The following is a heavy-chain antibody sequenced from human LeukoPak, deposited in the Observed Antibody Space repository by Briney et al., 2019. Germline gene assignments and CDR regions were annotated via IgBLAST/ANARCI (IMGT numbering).Heavy chain of an antibody. CDR2: IYTSGST. J-gene: IGHJ4*02. CDR3: ARDLPNSGFDY. D-gene: IGHD6-19*01. V-gene: IGHV4-4*07. CDR1: VGSISSYY. Sequence: NTSETLSLTCTVSVGSISSYYRSWIRQPAGKGLEWIGRIYTSGSTNHNPSLKSRVTMSLDTSKNQFSLKLSSVTAADTAVYYCARDLPNSGFDYWGQGTLVTVSS.